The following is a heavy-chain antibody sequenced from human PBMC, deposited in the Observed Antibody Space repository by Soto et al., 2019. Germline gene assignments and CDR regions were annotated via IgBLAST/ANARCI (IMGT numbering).Heavy chain of an antibody. V-gene: IGHV4-59*01. Sequence: SETLSLTCTVSGGSISSYNWGWIRQTPGKGLEWIGYTSYTGRADYSPSLKSRVSFSVDTSKNQFSLKLSSVTAADTAVYYCARYYCSSDTCYYFDYWGQGTLVTVSS. CDR3: ARYYCSSDTCYYFDY. CDR2: TSYTGRA. CDR1: GGSISSYN. D-gene: IGHD2-2*01. J-gene: IGHJ4*02.